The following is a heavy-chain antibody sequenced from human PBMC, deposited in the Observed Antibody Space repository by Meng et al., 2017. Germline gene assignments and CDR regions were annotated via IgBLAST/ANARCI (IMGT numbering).Heavy chain of an antibody. J-gene: IGHJ3*02. D-gene: IGHD3-10*01. CDR3: ARDFARGGDDAFDI. CDR2: IIPIFGTA. CDR1: GYTFTSYG. Sequence: SVKVSCKASGYTFTSYGISWVRQAPGQGLEWMGGIIPIFGTANYAQKFQGRVTITADKSTSTAYMELSSLRSEDTAVYYCARDFARGGDDAFDIWGQGTMVTVSS. V-gene: IGHV1-69*06.